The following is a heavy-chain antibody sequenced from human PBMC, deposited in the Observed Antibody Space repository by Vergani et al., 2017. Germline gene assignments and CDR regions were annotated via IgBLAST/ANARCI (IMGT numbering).Heavy chain of an antibody. D-gene: IGHD2-8*01. V-gene: IGHV4-34*01. CDR1: GGSFTSYH. J-gene: IGHJ6*03. CDR3: ARGNTETNGHLYYYYYLDV. CDR2: IAHTGRP. Sequence: QVQLQQWGGGLLKPSETLSLTCVVNGGSFTSYHWTWIRQSPGEGLEWVGDIAHTGRPDYNPSLKSRLTMSVDKSRNQFPLTLNPVTATDTAIYFCARGNTETNGHLYYYYYLDVWGEATAVAVS.